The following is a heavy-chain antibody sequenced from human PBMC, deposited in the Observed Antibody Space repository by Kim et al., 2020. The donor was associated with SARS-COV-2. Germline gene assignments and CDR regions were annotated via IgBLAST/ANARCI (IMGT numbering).Heavy chain of an antibody. V-gene: IGHV3-23*01. CDR2: VSVTGSKT. D-gene: IGHD2-8*01. CDR1: GCTFSSYA. Sequence: GGSLRLSCAASGCTFSSYAMCWVRQAPGKGMEWVSSVSVTGSKTYYADSVRGRFTISRENSKNALYVQMNSLRAEDTALYYCAVQRGYDFDMWGQGTMVTVSS. J-gene: IGHJ3*02. CDR3: AVQRGYDFDM.